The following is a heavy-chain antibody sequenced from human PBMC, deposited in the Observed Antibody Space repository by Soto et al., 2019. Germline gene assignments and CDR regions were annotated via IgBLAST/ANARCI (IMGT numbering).Heavy chain of an antibody. D-gene: IGHD1-26*01. CDR3: ARVGGGLAHCDY. CDR1: GDSASSNSAA. J-gene: IGHJ4*02. CDR2: RYYRSEWNN. Sequence: SQTLSLTCAISGDSASSNSAAWNWIRQSPSRGLEWLGRRYYRSEWNNDYAVSVTSRITINPDTSKNQFSLQLNSVTPEDAAVYYCARVGGGLAHCDYWGQGTLVTVSS. V-gene: IGHV6-1*01.